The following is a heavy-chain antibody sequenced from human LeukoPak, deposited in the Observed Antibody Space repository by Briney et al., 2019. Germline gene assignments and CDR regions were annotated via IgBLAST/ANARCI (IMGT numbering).Heavy chain of an antibody. V-gene: IGHV3-11*01. D-gene: IGHD6-13*01. Sequence: PGGSLRLSCAASGFTFIYYYMNWIRQAPGKGLEWVSYISSSGSTIYYADSVKGRFTISRDNAKNSLYLQMNSLRAEDTAVYYCAREGWDSRSWPTGMYFELCGRGTLVTVSS. CDR2: ISSSGSTI. CDR1: GFTFIYYY. CDR3: AREGWDSRSWPTGMYFEL. J-gene: IGHJ2*01.